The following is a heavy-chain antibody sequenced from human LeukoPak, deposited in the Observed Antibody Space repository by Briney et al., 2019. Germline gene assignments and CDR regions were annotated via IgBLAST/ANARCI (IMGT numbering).Heavy chain of an antibody. D-gene: IGHD3-16*02. CDR2: INPNSGGT. CDR3: ARSIMITFGGVIAQLLFDY. V-gene: IGHV1-2*02. J-gene: IGHJ4*02. CDR1: GYTFTGYY. Sequence: EASVKVSCKASGYTFTGYYMHWVRQAPGQGLEWMGWINPNSGGTNYAQKFQGRVTMTRDTSISTAYMELSRLRSDDTAVYYCARSIMITFGGVIAQLLFDYWGQGTLVTVSS.